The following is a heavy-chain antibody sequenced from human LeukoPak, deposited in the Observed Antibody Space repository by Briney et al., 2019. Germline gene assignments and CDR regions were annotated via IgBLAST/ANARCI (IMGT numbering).Heavy chain of an antibody. Sequence: PGGSLRLSCAASGFTFSSYGMHWVRQAPGKGLEWVAVIWYDGSNKYYADSVKGRFTISRDNSKNTLYLQMNSLRAEDTAVYYCARRRRVGATPRWSYYYYGMDVWGQGTTVTVSS. CDR3: ARRRRVGATPRWSYYYYGMDV. D-gene: IGHD1-26*01. J-gene: IGHJ6*02. V-gene: IGHV3-33*01. CDR2: IWYDGSNK. CDR1: GFTFSSYG.